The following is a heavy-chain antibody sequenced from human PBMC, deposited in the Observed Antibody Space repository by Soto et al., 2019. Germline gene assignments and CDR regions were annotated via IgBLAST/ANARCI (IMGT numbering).Heavy chain of an antibody. CDR1: GYTFSSNS. CDR3: ARVRVVVDATIDS. J-gene: IGHJ4*02. D-gene: IGHD1-26*01. Sequence: ASVKVSCKASGYTFSSNSIHWVRQAPGQGLEWMGWITPFNGNTSYAQKFQGRVTMTTDTSTSTAFMELRSLRFDDTAVYYCARVRVVVDATIDSWGQGTLVTVSS. CDR2: ITPFNGNT. V-gene: IGHV1-18*04.